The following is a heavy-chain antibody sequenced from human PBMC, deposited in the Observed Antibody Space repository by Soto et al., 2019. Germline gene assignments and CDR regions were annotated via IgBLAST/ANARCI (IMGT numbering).Heavy chain of an antibody. V-gene: IGHV3-73*02. CDR2: IRSKPNNYAT. CDR3: AGDFYYSMDV. CDR1: GFPFMGSA. J-gene: IGHJ6*02. Sequence: EVQLVESGGGLVHPGGSLKLSCAASGFPFMGSAMHWVRQASGKGLEWVGRIRSKPNNYATAYAASLKGRFTISRDDSKNTAYLQMNSLKTEDTAVYYCAGDFYYSMDVWGQGTTVTVSS.